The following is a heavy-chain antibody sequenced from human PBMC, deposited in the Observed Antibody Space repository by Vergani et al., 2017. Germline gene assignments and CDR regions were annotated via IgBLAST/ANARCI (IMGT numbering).Heavy chain of an antibody. Sequence: QDQLVQSGAEVKKPGASVKVSCKASGYTFTKFGITWVRQAPGQGLQWMGWISAYNANTNFAQKLQGRVFMTTDTSTRTAYMELRSLRSDDTAVYYCARGGGQTALDLWGQGTLVTVSS. J-gene: IGHJ4*02. CDR1: GYTFTKFG. V-gene: IGHV1-18*01. D-gene: IGHD5-18*01. CDR2: ISAYNANT. CDR3: ARGGGQTALDL.